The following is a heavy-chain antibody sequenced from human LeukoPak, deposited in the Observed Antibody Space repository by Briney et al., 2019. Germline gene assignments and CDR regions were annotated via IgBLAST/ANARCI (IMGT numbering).Heavy chain of an antibody. CDR3: ARERTLSGSFFDY. J-gene: IGHJ4*02. Sequence: SQTLSLTCTVSGGSISSGSYYWSWIRQPAGKGLEWIGRINISGSTSYNPSLKSRVTISLDTSKNQFSVRLSSVTAADTAVYYCARERTLSGSFFDYWGQGTLVTVSS. V-gene: IGHV4-61*02. CDR1: GGSISSGSYY. D-gene: IGHD1-26*01. CDR2: INISGST.